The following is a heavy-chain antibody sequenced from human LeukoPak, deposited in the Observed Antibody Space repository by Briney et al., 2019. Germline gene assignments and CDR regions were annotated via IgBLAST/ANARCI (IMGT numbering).Heavy chain of an antibody. CDR2: ISTSGNTI. D-gene: IGHD3-22*01. CDR1: GFTFSSYE. Sequence: GGSLRLSCAASGFTFSSYEMNWVRQALGKGLEWVSYISTSGNTIYYADSVKGRFTISRDNAKNSLYLQMNSLRAEDTALYYCARATYDSSGYYPEGAFDIWGQGTMVTVSS. V-gene: IGHV3-48*03. J-gene: IGHJ3*02. CDR3: ARATYDSSGYYPEGAFDI.